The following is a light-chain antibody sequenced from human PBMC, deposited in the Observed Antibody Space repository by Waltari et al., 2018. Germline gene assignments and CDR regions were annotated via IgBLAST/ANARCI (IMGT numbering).Light chain of an antibody. CDR2: TND. J-gene: IGLJ3*02. V-gene: IGLV1-44*01. CDR1: RPNIRPNP. Sequence: QSVLPQPPSVSGTPGQRVTISRSGSRPNIRPNPLHWYHQLPGMASKLLIYTNDFRPSGVPDRFSGSKSGTSASLAISGLQSEDEADYYCAAWDDSLNAWVFGGGTKLTVL. CDR3: AAWDDSLNAWV.